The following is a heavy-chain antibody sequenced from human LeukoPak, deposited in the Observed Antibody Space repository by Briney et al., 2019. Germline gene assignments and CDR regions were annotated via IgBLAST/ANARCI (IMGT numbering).Heavy chain of an antibody. CDR2: ISYDGSNK. D-gene: IGHD5-12*01. CDR3: ANHPNGDIVATMT. J-gene: IGHJ5*02. Sequence: GRSLRLSCAASGCTFSSYGMHWVRQAPGKGLEWVAVISYDGSNKYYADSVKGRFTISRDNSKNTLYLQMNSLRAEDTAVYYCANHPNGDIVATMTWGQGTLVTVSS. V-gene: IGHV3-30*18. CDR1: GCTFSSYG.